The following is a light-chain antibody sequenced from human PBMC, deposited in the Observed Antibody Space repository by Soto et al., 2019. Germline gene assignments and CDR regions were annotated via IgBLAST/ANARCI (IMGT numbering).Light chain of an antibody. J-gene: IGLJ1*01. CDR3: SSYTSSSPYV. Sequence: QSVLTQPASVSGSPGQSITISCTGTSSDVGGYNYVSWYQQRPGKAPKLMIYDVSNRPSGVSNRFSGSKSGNTASLTISGLQAEDEADYYCSSYTSSSPYVFGTGTKLTVL. CDR2: DVS. V-gene: IGLV2-14*01. CDR1: SSDVGGYNY.